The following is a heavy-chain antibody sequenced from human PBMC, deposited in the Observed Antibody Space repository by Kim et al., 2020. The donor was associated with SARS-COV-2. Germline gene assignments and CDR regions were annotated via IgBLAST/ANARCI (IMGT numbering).Heavy chain of an antibody. V-gene: IGHV1-69*04. CDR2: IIHVLGRV. Sequence: SVKVSCKASGGTFSSSAFSWVRQAPGQGLEWMGRIIHVLGRVDYAQKFRGRVTITADKSTSTTYMELSSLRSEDTAVYYCARGYYYDSSGYYDAFDIWGQGTMVSVSS. J-gene: IGHJ3*02. CDR3: ARGYYYDSSGYYDAFDI. CDR1: GGTFSSSA. D-gene: IGHD3-22*01.